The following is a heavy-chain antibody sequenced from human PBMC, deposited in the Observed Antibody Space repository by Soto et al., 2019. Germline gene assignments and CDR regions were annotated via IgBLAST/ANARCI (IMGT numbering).Heavy chain of an antibody. J-gene: IGHJ6*04. CDR2: ISGSGGST. D-gene: IGHD3-3*01. CDR3: AKLWAIFGVAYSRPDV. CDR1: GFTFSSYA. V-gene: IGHV3-23*01. Sequence: GGSLRLSCTASGFTFSSYAMSWVRQAPGKGPEWVSAISGSGGSTYYADSVKGRFTISRDNSKNTLYLQMNSLRAEDTAVYYCAKLWAIFGVAYSRPDVWGKGTTVTVSS.